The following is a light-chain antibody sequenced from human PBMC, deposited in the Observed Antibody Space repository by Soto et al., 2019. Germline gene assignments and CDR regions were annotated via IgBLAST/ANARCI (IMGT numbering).Light chain of an antibody. CDR2: GAS. V-gene: IGKV3-20*01. CDR3: QQYGSSSWT. J-gene: IGKJ1*01. Sequence: ELVLTQSPGTLSLSPGERATLSCRASQRVSSRYLAWYQQRPGQATRLLIYGASSRDTGIPDRVSGSGSGTEFTLTISRLEPEDFAVYYCQQYGSSSWTFGQGTKVDIK. CDR1: QRVSSRY.